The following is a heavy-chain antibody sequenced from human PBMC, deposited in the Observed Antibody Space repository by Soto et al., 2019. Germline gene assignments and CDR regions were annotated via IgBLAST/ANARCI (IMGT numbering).Heavy chain of an antibody. CDR1: GFTFSSYS. D-gene: IGHD3-10*01. Sequence: EVQLVESGGGLVKPGGSLRLSCAASGFTFSSYSMNWVRKAPGKGLEWVSSISSSSSYIYYADSVKVRFTISRDNAKNSLYLQMNSLRAEDTAVYYCARDHVTMVRGVIIKDAFDIWGQGKMVTVSS. CDR3: ARDHVTMVRGVIIKDAFDI. J-gene: IGHJ3*02. CDR2: ISSSSSYI. V-gene: IGHV3-21*01.